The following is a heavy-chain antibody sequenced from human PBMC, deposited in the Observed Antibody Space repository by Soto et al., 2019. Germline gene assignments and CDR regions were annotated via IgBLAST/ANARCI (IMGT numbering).Heavy chain of an antibody. D-gene: IGHD2-2*02. Sequence: SETLSLTCTVSGGSISSYYWSWIRQPPGKGLEWIGYIYYSGSTNYNPSLKSRVTISVDTSKNQFSLKLSSVTAADTAVYYCARVLSRGAIPMGYYYGMDVWGQGTTVTVSS. J-gene: IGHJ6*02. CDR1: GGSISSYY. V-gene: IGHV4-59*01. CDR3: ARVLSRGAIPMGYYYGMDV. CDR2: IYYSGST.